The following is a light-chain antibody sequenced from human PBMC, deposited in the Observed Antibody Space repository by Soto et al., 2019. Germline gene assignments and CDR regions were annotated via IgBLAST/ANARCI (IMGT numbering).Light chain of an antibody. V-gene: IGKV3-15*01. CDR1: QSVSSN. CDR3: QQYNTYPVT. Sequence: EIVMTQSPATLSVSPGERATLSCRASQSVSSNLAWYQQKPGQAPRLLIYDASTRATGIPARFSGSGSGTEFTLTISSLQSEDFAVYYCQQYNTYPVTFGQGTKVEIK. J-gene: IGKJ1*01. CDR2: DAS.